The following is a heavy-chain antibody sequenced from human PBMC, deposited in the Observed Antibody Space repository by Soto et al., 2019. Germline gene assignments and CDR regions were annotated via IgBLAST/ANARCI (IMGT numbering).Heavy chain of an antibody. D-gene: IGHD6-6*01. CDR1: GFTFSSYE. Sequence: GGSLRLSCAASGFTFSSYEMNWVRQAPGKGLEWFSYISSSGSTIYYADSVKGRFTISRDNAKTSLYLQMNSLRAEDTAVYYCARGSSSWDFDYWGQGSLVTVSS. CDR3: ARGSSSWDFDY. J-gene: IGHJ4*02. CDR2: ISSSGSTI. V-gene: IGHV3-48*03.